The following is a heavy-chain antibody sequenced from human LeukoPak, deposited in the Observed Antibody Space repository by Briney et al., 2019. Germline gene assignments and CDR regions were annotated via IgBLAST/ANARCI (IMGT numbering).Heavy chain of an antibody. CDR1: GGTFSSYA. J-gene: IGHJ1*01. CDR2: IIPIFGTA. D-gene: IGHD5-18*01. CDR3: ARGPVDTAMVTLEYFQH. V-gene: IGHV1-69*13. Sequence: ASVKVSCKASGGTFSSYAISWVRQAPGQGLEWMGGIIPIFGTANYAQKFQGRVTITADESTSTAYMELSSLRSEDTAVYYCARGPVDTAMVTLEYFQHWGQGTLVTVSS.